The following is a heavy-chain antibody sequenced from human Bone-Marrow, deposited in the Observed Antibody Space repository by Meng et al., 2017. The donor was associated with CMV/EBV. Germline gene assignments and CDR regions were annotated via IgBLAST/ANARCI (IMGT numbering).Heavy chain of an antibody. CDR3: ARYCSSTSCSDAFDI. CDR2: IYHSGST. V-gene: IGHV4-4*02. CDR1: GGSISSSNW. Sequence: GFLRLSFAVSGGSISSSNWWSWVRQPPGKGLEWIGEIYHSGSTNYNPSLKSQVTISVDTSKNQFSLKLSSVTAADTAVYYCARYCSSTSCSDAFDIWGQGTMVTVSS. D-gene: IGHD2-2*01. J-gene: IGHJ3*02.